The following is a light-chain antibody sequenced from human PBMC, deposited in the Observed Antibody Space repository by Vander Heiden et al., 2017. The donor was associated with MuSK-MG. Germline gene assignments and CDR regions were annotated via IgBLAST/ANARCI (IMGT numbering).Light chain of an antibody. CDR2: GAS. CDR3: QQYHQWPPLT. Sequence: EIVMTQSLATLSVSPGETASLSCRTSQSVDSKLAWYQKRPGQAPRLLIYGASTRATGIPAKFSGSGSGTEFTLTISGLQPEDSAVYYCQQYHQWPPLTYGGGTKVEI. CDR1: QSVDSK. V-gene: IGKV3-15*01. J-gene: IGKJ4*01.